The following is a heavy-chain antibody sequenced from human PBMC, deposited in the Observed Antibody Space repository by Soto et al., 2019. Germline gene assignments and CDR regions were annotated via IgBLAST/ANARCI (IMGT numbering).Heavy chain of an antibody. Sequence: PDPLTLTSGAYGGSFSGSLWSRIRQPPGKGLEWIGEINHSGSTNYNPSLKSRVTISVDTSKNQFSLKLSSVTAADTAVYYCALGGYSYDHYFDYWGQGTLVTVSS. J-gene: IGHJ4*02. CDR3: ALGGYSYDHYFDY. CDR2: INHSGST. D-gene: IGHD5-18*01. CDR1: GGSFSGSL. V-gene: IGHV4-34*01.